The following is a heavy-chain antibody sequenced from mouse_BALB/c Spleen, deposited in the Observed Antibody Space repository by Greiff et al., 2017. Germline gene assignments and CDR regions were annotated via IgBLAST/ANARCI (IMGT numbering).Heavy chain of an antibody. CDR1: GYTFTDYY. D-gene: IGHD4-1*01. J-gene: IGHJ1*01. CDR3: ARRALTGRKSYWYFDV. Sequence: QVQLQQSGAELARPGASVKLSCKASGYTFTDYYINWVKQRSGQGLEWIGEIYPGSGNTYYNEKFKGKATLAADKSSSTAYMQLSSLTSEDSAVYFCARRALTGRKSYWYFDVWGAGTTVNVSS. CDR2: IYPGSGNT. V-gene: IGHV1-77*01.